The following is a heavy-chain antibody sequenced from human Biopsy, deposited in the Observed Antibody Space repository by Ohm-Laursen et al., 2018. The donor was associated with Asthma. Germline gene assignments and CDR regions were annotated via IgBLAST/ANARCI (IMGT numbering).Heavy chain of an antibody. CDR1: GGTFSNFA. J-gene: IGHJ6*02. V-gene: IGHV1-69*13. CDR3: ARCQVGYSSGWSLLLKKIYYSGMDV. CDR2: IMTVFGTT. D-gene: IGHD6-19*01. Sequence: SVKVSCKSPGGTFSNFAISWVRQAPGQGLEWPGGIMTVFGTTNYAQKFQGRVTITADGSTSTAYMEVTSLRSEDTAIYYCARCQVGYSSGWSLLLKKIYYSGMDVWGQGTAVTVSS.